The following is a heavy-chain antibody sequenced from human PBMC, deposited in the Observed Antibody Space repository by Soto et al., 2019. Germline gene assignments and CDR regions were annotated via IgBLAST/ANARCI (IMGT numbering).Heavy chain of an antibody. J-gene: IGHJ4*02. CDR1: GGSISSGDYY. CDR3: ARVDYYDSSGYSYFDY. D-gene: IGHD3-22*01. V-gene: IGHV4-30-4*01. Sequence: PSETLSLTCTVSGGSISSGDYYWGWIRQPPGKGLEWIGYIYYSGSTYYNPSLKSRVTISVDTSKNQFSLKLSSVTAADTAVYYCARVDYYDSSGYSYFDYWGQGTLVTVSS. CDR2: IYYSGST.